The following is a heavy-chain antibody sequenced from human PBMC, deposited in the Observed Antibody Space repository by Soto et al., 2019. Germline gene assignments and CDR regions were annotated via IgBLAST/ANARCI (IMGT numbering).Heavy chain of an antibody. CDR3: AKGITGTSRYYYGMDV. CDR1: GFTFDDYT. Sequence: GGSLRLSCAASGFTFDDYTMHWVRQAPGKGLEWVSLISWDGGSTYYADSVKGRFTISRDNSKNSLYLQMNSLRTEDTALYYCAKGITGTSRYYYGMDVRGQGSTVTVSS. CDR2: ISWDGGST. J-gene: IGHJ6*02. D-gene: IGHD1-20*01. V-gene: IGHV3-43*01.